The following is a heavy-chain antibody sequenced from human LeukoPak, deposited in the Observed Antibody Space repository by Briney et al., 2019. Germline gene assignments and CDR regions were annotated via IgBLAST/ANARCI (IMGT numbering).Heavy chain of an antibody. J-gene: IGHJ6*03. Sequence: ASVKVSCKASGYTFTGYYVHWVRQAPGQGLEWMGWINPNTGGTKYAPKFQGRVTMTRDTSTRTAYMELRSLRSDDTAVYYCARVDVLALRAYSYYYMDVWGTGTTVTVSS. CDR1: GYTFTGYY. V-gene: IGHV1-2*02. CDR3: ARVDVLALRAYSYYYMDV. CDR2: INPNTGGT. D-gene: IGHD2-21*01.